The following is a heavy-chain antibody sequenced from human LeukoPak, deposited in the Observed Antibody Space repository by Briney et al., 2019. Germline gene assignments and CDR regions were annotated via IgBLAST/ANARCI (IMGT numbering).Heavy chain of an antibody. CDR1: GGSISSYY. CDR3: ASWIAAAGTLDY. D-gene: IGHD6-13*01. J-gene: IGHJ4*02. Sequence: PSETLSLTCTVSGGSISSYYWSWIRQPPGKGLEWIGYIYYSGSTSYNPSLKSRVTISVDTSKSQFSLKLSSVTAADTAVYYCASWIAAAGTLDYWGQGTLVTVSS. CDR2: IYYSGST. V-gene: IGHV4-59*01.